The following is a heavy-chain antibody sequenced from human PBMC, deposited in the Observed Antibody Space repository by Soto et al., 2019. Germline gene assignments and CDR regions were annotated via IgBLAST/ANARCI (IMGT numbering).Heavy chain of an antibody. V-gene: IGHV3-33*01. D-gene: IGHD6-13*01. CDR2: IWYDGSNK. CDR1: GFTFSSYG. Sequence: QVQLVESGGGVVQPGRSLRLSCAASGFTFSSYGMHWVLQAPGKGLEWVAVIWYDGSNKYYADSVKGRFTISRDNSKNTLYLQMNSLRAEDTAVYYCARPFYSSSWYYFDYWGQGTLVTVSS. CDR3: ARPFYSSSWYYFDY. J-gene: IGHJ4*02.